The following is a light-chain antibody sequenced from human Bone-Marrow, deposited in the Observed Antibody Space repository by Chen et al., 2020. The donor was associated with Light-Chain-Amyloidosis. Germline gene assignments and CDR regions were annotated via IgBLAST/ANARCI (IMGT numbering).Light chain of an antibody. V-gene: IGLV2-14*03. CDR1: SSDIGGYNY. J-gene: IGLJ2*01. CDR2: DVS. CDR3: SSYTSSTTPVV. Sequence: QSALTQPASVSGSPGQSIPISCTGTSSDIGGYNYVSWYQQHPDKAPKLMIYDVSNRPSGVSDRFSGSKSGYTASLTISGLQAEDEADYYCSSYTSSTTPVVFGGGTKLTVL.